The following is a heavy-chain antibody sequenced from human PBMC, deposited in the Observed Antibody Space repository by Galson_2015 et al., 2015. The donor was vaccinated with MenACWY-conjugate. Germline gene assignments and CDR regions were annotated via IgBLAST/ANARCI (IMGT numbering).Heavy chain of an antibody. CDR3: ARGIGDYVDGSGDC. D-gene: IGHD4-17*01. CDR1: GFIFSSYS. V-gene: IGHV3-21*01. Sequence: SLRLSCAASGFIFSSYSMNWVRQAPGKGLEWVSSIDSSGSDIYHGDSVKGRFTISRDNAKNSVFLQMNSLRAEDTAVYYCARGIGDYVDGSGDCWGQGTLVTVSS. J-gene: IGHJ4*02. CDR2: IDSSGSDI.